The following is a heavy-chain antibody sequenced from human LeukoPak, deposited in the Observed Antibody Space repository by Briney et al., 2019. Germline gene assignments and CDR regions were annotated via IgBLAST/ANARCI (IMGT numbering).Heavy chain of an antibody. V-gene: IGHV4-4*02. Sequence: PSETLSLTCAVSGASISSGNCWGWVRRPPGKGLEWIGEIYHSGSTNYNPSLKSRVTISVDNSKNQFSLKMSSMTAADTAVYYCARAGWYTLDNWGQGTLVTVSS. J-gene: IGHJ4*02. CDR3: ARAGWYTLDN. CDR2: IYHSGST. D-gene: IGHD2-15*01. CDR1: GASISSGNC.